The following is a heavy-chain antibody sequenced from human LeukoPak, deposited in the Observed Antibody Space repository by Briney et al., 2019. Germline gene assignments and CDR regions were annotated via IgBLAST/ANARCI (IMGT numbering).Heavy chain of an antibody. CDR3: ARVGRPDYNSGSRLQSGMDV. J-gene: IGHJ6*02. V-gene: IGHV3-7*03. Sequence: PGGSLRLSCAASGFTFSSYWMSWVRQALGKGLEWVANIKQDGSEKYYVDSVKGRSTISRDNAKNSLYLQMNSLRVEDTAVYYCARVGRPDYNSGSRLQSGMDVWGQGTTVTVSS. CDR1: GFTFSSYW. CDR2: IKQDGSEK. D-gene: IGHD1-26*01.